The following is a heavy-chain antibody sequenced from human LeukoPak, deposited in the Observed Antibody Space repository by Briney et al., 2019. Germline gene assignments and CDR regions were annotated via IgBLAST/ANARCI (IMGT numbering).Heavy chain of an antibody. Sequence: GGSLRLSCAASGFTFSSYGMSWVRQAPGEGLEWVSAISGSGGSTYYADSVKGRFTISRDNSKNTLYLQMNSLRAEDTAVYYCAKDRAVVVPAANWFDPWGQGTLVTVSS. CDR3: AKDRAVVVPAANWFDP. J-gene: IGHJ5*02. CDR2: ISGSGGST. V-gene: IGHV3-23*01. CDR1: GFTFSSYG. D-gene: IGHD2-2*01.